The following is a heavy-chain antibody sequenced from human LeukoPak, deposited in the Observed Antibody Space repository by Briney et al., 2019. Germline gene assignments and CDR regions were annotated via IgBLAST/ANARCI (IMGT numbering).Heavy chain of an antibody. D-gene: IGHD5-12*01. CDR3: ARGVAGYGPYDY. J-gene: IGHJ4*02. Sequence: SETLPLTCTVSGDSISTYYWSWIRQPPGKGLEWIGYMYYSVSTNYNPSLKSRVTISLDTPKNQFSLRLNSVTAADTAVYYCARGVAGYGPYDYWGQGTLVTVSS. CDR1: GDSISTYY. CDR2: MYYSVST. V-gene: IGHV4-59*01.